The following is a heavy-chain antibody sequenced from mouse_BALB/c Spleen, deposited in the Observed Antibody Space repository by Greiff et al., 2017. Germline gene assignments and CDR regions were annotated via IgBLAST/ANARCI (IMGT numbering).Heavy chain of an antibody. D-gene: IGHD2-4*01. Sequence: VQLKQSGPGLVKPSQSLSLTCTVTGYSITSDYAWNWIRQFPGNKLEWMGYISYSGSTSYNPSLKSRISITRDTSKNQFFLQLNSVTTEDTATYYCARLGDYVFAYWGQGTLVTVSA. CDR3: ARLGDYVFAY. CDR2: ISYSGST. CDR1: GYSITSDYA. V-gene: IGHV3-2*02. J-gene: IGHJ3*01.